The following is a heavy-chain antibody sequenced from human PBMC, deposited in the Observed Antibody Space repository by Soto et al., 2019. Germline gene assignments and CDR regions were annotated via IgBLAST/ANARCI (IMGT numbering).Heavy chain of an antibody. CDR1: EFTVTNNE. J-gene: IGHJ4*02. CDR3: ALRRVAYADF. V-gene: IGHV3-53*01. Sequence: GALRLSCAASEFTVTNNEMSWVRQAPGKGLEWVSILYSGGNTYSADSVEGRFTISRDGSKNTLYLHMNSLRAEDTAVYYCALRRVAYADFWGQGTRVTVSS. CDR2: LYSGGNT. D-gene: IGHD2-2*01.